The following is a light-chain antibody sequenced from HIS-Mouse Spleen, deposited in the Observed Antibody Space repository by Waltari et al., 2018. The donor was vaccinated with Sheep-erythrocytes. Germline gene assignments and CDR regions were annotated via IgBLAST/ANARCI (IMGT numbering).Light chain of an antibody. CDR1: QSLVHSDGNTF. J-gene: IGKJ4*01. V-gene: IGKV2-30*02. CDR3: MQGTHWPLT. Sequence: VVMTQSPLSLPVTLGQPASISCRASQSLVHSDGNTFLNWFQQRPGQSPRRLIYKASNLDSGVPERFSGSGSGTDFTLTISRVEAEDVATYYCMQGTHWPLTFGGGTKVEIK. CDR2: KAS.